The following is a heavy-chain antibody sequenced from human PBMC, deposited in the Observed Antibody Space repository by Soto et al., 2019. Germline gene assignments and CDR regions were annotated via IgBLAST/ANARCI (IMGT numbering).Heavy chain of an antibody. CDR3: AREHIVVARYNYYYYGMDV. V-gene: IGHV4-31*03. CDR2: IYYSGST. CDR1: GGSISSGGYY. Sequence: QVQLQESGPGLVKPSQTLSLTCTVSGGSISSGGYYWSWIRQHPGKGLEWIGYIYYSGSTYYNPSLKSRVTISVDTSKNQFSLKLSSVTAADTAVYYCAREHIVVARYNYYYYGMDVWGQGTTVTVSS. J-gene: IGHJ6*02. D-gene: IGHD2-15*01.